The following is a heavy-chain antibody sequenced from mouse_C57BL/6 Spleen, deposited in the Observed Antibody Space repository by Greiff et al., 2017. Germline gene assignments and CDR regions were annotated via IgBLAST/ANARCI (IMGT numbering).Heavy chain of an antibody. Sequence: EVNVVESGGGLVQPGGSLSLSCAASGFTFTDYYMSWVRQPPGEALEWLGFIRNKANGYTTEYSASVKGRFTISRDNSQSILYLQMNALRAEDSATYYCARYLMVYWYFDVWGTGTTVTVSS. CDR3: ARYLMVYWYFDV. J-gene: IGHJ1*03. CDR1: GFTFTDYY. D-gene: IGHD1-1*02. CDR2: IRNKANGYTT. V-gene: IGHV7-3*01.